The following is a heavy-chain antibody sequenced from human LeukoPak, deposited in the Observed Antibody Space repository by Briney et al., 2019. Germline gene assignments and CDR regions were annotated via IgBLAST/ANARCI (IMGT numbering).Heavy chain of an antibody. J-gene: IGHJ4*02. CDR3: AKARNLIRLGGLSSDY. CDR1: GFTFSSYA. CDR2: ISGSGGST. D-gene: IGHD3-16*02. V-gene: IGHV3-23*01. Sequence: GGSLRLSCAASGFTFSSYAMSWVRQAPGKGLEWVSAISGSGGSTYYADSVKGRFTISRDNSKNTLYLQMNSLRAEDTAVYYCAKARNLIRLGGLSSDYWGQGTLVTVSS.